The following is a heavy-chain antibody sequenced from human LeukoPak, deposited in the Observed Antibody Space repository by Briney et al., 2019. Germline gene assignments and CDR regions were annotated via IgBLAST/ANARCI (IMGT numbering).Heavy chain of an antibody. J-gene: IGHJ1*01. D-gene: IGHD3-22*01. V-gene: IGHV3-7*01. CDR2: IKQDGSEK. Sequence: GGSLRLSCAASGFTFSSYWMSWVRQAPGKGLEWVANIKQDGSEKYYVDSVKGRFTISRDNAKNSLYLQMNSLRAEDTAVYYCARDSYYDSSGYYFSAEYFQHWGQGTLVTVSS. CDR1: GFTFSSYW. CDR3: ARDSYYDSSGYYFSAEYFQH.